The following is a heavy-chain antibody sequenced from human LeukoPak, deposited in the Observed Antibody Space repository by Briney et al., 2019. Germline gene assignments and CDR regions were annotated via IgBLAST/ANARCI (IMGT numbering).Heavy chain of an antibody. CDR2: IYSGGST. CDR3: AKGRRIVGATTTY. CDR1: GFTVSSNY. V-gene: IGHV3-66*01. Sequence: GGSLRLSCAASGFTVSSNYMSWVRQAPGKGLEWVSVIYSGGSTYYADSVKGRFTISRDNSKNTLYLQMNSLRAEDTAVYYCAKGRRIVGATTTYWGQGTLVTVSS. D-gene: IGHD1-26*01. J-gene: IGHJ4*02.